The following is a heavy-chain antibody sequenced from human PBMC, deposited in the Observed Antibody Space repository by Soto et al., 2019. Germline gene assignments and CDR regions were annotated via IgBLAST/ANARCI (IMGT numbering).Heavy chain of an antibody. J-gene: IGHJ3*02. CDR2: IYYSGST. V-gene: IGHV4-31*03. CDR3: ARGSITIFGVVADAFDI. D-gene: IGHD3-3*01. Sequence: PSETLSLTCTVSGGSISSGGYYWSWIRQHPGKGLEWIGYIYYSGSTYYNPSLKSRVTISVDTSKNQFSLKLSSVTAADTAVYYCARGSITIFGVVADAFDIWGQGTVVTVSS. CDR1: GGSISSGGYY.